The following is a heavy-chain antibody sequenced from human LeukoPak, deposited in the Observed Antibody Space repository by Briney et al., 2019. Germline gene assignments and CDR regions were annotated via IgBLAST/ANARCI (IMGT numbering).Heavy chain of an antibody. D-gene: IGHD3-9*01. V-gene: IGHV3-9*01. J-gene: IGHJ4*02. CDR2: ISWNSGSI. Sequence: PGGSLRLSCAASGFTFDDYAMHWVRQAPGKGLGWVSGISWNSGSIGYADSVKGRFTISRDNAKNSLYLQMNSLRAEDTALYYCAKGDYDILTGYLGQPSSWGQGTLVTVSS. CDR3: AKGDYDILTGYLGQPSS. CDR1: GFTFDDYA.